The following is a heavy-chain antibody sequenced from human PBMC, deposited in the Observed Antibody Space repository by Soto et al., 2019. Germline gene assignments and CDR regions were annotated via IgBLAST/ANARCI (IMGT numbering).Heavy chain of an antibody. D-gene: IGHD2-2*01. CDR3: AKERMEQYQLLPFFDY. CDR2: ISYDGSNK. Sequence: GGSLRLSCAAPGFSFSSYGMHWLRQAAGKGLEWVAVISYDGSNKYYADSVRGRFTISRDNSKNTLYLQMNSLRPEDTAVFYCAKERMEQYQLLPFFDYWGQGTMVTVYS. J-gene: IGHJ4*02. CDR1: GFSFSSYG. V-gene: IGHV3-30*18.